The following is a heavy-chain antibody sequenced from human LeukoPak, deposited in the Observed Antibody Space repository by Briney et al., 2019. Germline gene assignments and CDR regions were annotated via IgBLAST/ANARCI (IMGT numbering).Heavy chain of an antibody. V-gene: IGHV3-30*03. J-gene: IGHJ4*02. CDR3: ARERVGFDY. Sequence: GRSLRLSCAASGFTFSSYGMHWVRQAPGKGLEWVAVISYDGSNKYYADSVKGRFTISRDNAKNSLYLQMNSLRAEDTAVYYCARERVGFDYWGQGTLVTVSS. D-gene: IGHD1-26*01. CDR1: GFTFSSYG. CDR2: ISYDGSNK.